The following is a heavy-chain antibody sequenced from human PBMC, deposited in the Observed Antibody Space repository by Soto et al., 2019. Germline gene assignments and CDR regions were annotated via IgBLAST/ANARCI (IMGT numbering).Heavy chain of an antibody. CDR1: GGSITNYY. CDR3: ARHGFGPLHGLVDV. V-gene: IGHV4-59*08. CDR2: INYDGYS. Sequence: QVQLQESGPGLVKPSETLSLTCTVSGGSITNYYCSWFRQPPGKGLEWIGYINYDGYSAYNLSLRRRVTLSMDASKTQFSLMLEFVTATDMAVYYCARHGFGPLHGLVDVWGPGTTVIVSS. J-gene: IGHJ6*02. D-gene: IGHD3-10*01.